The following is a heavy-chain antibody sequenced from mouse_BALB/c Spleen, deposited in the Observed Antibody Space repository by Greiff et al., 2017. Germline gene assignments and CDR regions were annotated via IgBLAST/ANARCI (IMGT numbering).Heavy chain of an antibody. Sequence: EVQLKQSGPELVKPGASVKIPCKASGYTFTDYNMDWVKQSHGKSLEWIGDINPNNGGTIYNQKFKGKATLTVDKSSSTAYMELRSLTSEDTAVYYCARGSHPYYGSSYGAYWGQGTLVTVSA. CDR3: ARGSHPYYGSSYGAY. D-gene: IGHD1-1*01. V-gene: IGHV1-18*01. CDR1: GYTFTDYN. J-gene: IGHJ3*01. CDR2: INPNNGGT.